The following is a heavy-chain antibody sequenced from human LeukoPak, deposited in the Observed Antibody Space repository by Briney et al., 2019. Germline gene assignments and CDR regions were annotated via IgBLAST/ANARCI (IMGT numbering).Heavy chain of an antibody. CDR2: TYYRSKLSF. CDR1: GDIIFTNNVA. Sequence: SQTLSLTCALSGDIIFTNNVAWHWIRQSPSRGLEWLGRTYYRSKLSFDYAVSVKSRITINADTSKNQFSLQLSSVTPEDTAVYYCARGKYTSFDNWGQGTLVTVSS. CDR3: ARGKYTSFDN. V-gene: IGHV6-1*01. D-gene: IGHD6-6*01. J-gene: IGHJ4*02.